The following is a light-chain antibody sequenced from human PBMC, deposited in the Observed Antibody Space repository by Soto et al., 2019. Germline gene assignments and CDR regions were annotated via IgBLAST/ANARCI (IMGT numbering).Light chain of an antibody. J-gene: IGLJ1*01. CDR3: CSYAGSSTSRV. CDR2: EVS. Sequence: QSALTQPASVSGSPGQSITISCTGTSSDVGSYNLVSWYQQHPGKAPKLMIYEVSKRPSGVSNRFSCSKYGNTASLTISGLQAEDEADYYCCSYAGSSTSRVFGTGTKVTV. CDR1: SSDVGSYNL. V-gene: IGLV2-23*02.